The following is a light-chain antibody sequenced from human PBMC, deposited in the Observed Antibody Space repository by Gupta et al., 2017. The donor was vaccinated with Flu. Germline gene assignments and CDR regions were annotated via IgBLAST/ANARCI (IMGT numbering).Light chain of an antibody. Sequence: QTVVTQEPSLSVYPGGTVTLTFGLTSGSVSTSNYPAWCQQNPGQAPRTLIYATTTRSSWVPDRVSGASRGNKAALTITGAQADDESDYYCVLYMGDDFNWVFGGGTKLTVL. CDR2: ATT. V-gene: IGLV8-61*01. CDR1: SGSVSTSNY. CDR3: VLYMGDDFNWV. J-gene: IGLJ3*02.